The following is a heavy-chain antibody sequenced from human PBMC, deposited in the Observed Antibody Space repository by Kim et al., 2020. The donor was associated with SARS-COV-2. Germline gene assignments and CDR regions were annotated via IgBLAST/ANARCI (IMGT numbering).Heavy chain of an antibody. CDR2: GSEK. D-gene: IGHD1-1*01. Sequence: GSEKYYVESVKGRATISRDNAKNSLFLQINSLRAEDTAVYYCARAWNLDSWGQGTLVTVSS. J-gene: IGHJ4*02. V-gene: IGHV3-7*03. CDR3: ARAWNLDS.